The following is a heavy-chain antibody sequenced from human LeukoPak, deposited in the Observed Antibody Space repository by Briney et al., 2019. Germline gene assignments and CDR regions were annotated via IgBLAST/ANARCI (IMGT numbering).Heavy chain of an antibody. J-gene: IGHJ6*02. CDR2: ISYDGSNK. Sequence: GRSLRLSCAASGFTFSSYGMHWVRQAPGKGLEWVAVISYDGSNKYYADSVKGRFTISRDNSKNTLYLQMNSLRAEDTAVYYCAKDLWREQLYYYHGMDVWGQGTTVTVSS. V-gene: IGHV3-30*18. CDR1: GFTFSSYG. CDR3: AKDLWREQLYYYHGMDV. D-gene: IGHD1-26*01.